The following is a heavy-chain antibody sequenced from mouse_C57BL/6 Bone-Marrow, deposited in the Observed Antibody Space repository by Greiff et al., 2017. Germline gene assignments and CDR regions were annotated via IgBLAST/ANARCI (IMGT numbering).Heavy chain of an antibody. CDR3: AREAEANAMDY. Sequence: VHLVESGAELARPGASVKLSCKASGYTFTSYGISWVKQRTGQGLEWIGEIYPRSGNTYYNEKFKGKATLTADKSSSTAYMELRSLTSEDSAVYFCAREAEANAMDYWGQGTSVTVSS. CDR1: GYTFTSYG. CDR2: IYPRSGNT. D-gene: IGHD3-2*02. V-gene: IGHV1-81*01. J-gene: IGHJ4*01.